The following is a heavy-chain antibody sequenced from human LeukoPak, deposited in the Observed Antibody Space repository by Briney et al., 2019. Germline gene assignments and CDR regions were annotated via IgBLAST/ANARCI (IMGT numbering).Heavy chain of an antibody. Sequence: GASVKVSCKPYGYTFTVYDINWLRQAAGQGLEWMGWMNPSSGRTSYSQQFQGRVTMTGDTSTRTAYMELSGLKSEDTAVYYCARGLGVAFHYSYFYLDFWGKGTTVTVS. V-gene: IGHV1-8*02. CDR2: MNPSSGRT. CDR3: ARGLGVAFHYSYFYLDF. CDR1: GYTFTVYD. D-gene: IGHD3-3*01. J-gene: IGHJ6*03.